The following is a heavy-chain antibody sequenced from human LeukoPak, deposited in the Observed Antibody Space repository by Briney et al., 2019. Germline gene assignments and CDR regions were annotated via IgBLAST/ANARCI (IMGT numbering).Heavy chain of an antibody. Sequence: GGSLRLSCAASGFTFSSYSMNWVRQAPGKGLEWVSSISSSSSYIYYADSVKGRFTISRDNAKNSLYLQMNSLRAEDTAVYYCARVPTGISYSWFDPWGQGTLVTVSS. J-gene: IGHJ5*02. CDR3: ARVPTGISYSWFDP. CDR1: GFTFSSYS. D-gene: IGHD1-14*01. V-gene: IGHV3-21*01. CDR2: ISSSSSYI.